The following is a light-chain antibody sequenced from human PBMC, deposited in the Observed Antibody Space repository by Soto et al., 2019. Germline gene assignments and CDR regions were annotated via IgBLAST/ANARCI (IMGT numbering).Light chain of an antibody. Sequence: EIVMTQSPGTLSLSPGERATISCRASQVIGSRYLAWYHQKSGQAPRLLIYGASSRATGIPARFSGSGSGTDFTLTISRLEPDDFGVYYCQQFGSSIPHTFGQGTKLEIK. J-gene: IGKJ2*01. V-gene: IGKV3-20*01. CDR2: GAS. CDR1: QVIGSRY. CDR3: QQFGSSIPHT.